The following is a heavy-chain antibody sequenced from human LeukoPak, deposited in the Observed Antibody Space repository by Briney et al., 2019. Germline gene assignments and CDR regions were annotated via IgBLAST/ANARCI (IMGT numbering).Heavy chain of an antibody. V-gene: IGHV3-21*01. J-gene: IGHJ4*02. CDR2: ISSSSSYI. Sequence: RGSLRLSCAASGFTFSNTWMSWVRQAPGKGLEWVSSISSSSSYIYYADSMKGRFTISRDNAKSSLYLQMNSLRAEDTAVYYCAGFYYNGSSGYSGFDYGGQGTLVTVSS. D-gene: IGHD3-22*01. CDR1: GFTFSNTW. CDR3: AGFYYNGSSGYSGFDY.